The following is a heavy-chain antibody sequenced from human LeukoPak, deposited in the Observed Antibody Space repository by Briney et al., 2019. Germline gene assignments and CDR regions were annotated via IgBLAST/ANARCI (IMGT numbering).Heavy chain of an antibody. V-gene: IGHV1-69*13. CDR1: GYTFTGYY. CDR3: ARSPFTYDILTGYWLWFDP. J-gene: IGHJ5*02. CDR2: TIPIFGTA. D-gene: IGHD3-9*01. Sequence: GASVKVSCKASGYTFTGYYMHWVRQAPGQGLEWMGGTIPIFGTANYAQKFQGRVTITADESTSTAYMELSSLRSEDTAVYYCARSPFTYDILTGYWLWFDPWGQGTLVTVSS.